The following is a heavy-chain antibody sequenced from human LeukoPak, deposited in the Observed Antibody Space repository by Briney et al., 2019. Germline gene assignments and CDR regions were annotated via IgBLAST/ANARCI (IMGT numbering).Heavy chain of an antibody. CDR1: GASLKSINSY. J-gene: IGHJ4*02. V-gene: IGHV4-61*02. CDR3: ARKTGYGSGSYYNYYFDY. D-gene: IGHD3-10*01. CDR2: AYSSGST. Sequence: SETLSLTCTVSGASLKSINSYWTWIRQPAGKGLEWIGRAYSSGSTTYNPSLKGRVTISVDTSRNQFSLHLSSVTAADTAVYYCARKTGYGSGSYYNYYFDYWGQGSLVTVSS.